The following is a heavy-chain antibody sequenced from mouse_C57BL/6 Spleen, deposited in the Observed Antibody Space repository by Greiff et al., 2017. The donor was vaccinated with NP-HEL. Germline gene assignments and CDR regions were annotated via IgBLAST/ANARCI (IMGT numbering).Heavy chain of an antibody. V-gene: IGHV1-4*01. J-gene: IGHJ1*03. D-gene: IGHD2-2*01. CDR1: GYTFTSYT. Sequence: QVQLQQSGAELARPGASVKMSCKASGYTFTSYTMHWVKQRPGQGLEWIGYINPSSGYTKYNQKFKDKATLTADKSSRTAYMQLSSLTSEDSAVYYCARGGYDGYFDVWGTGTTVTVSS. CDR2: INPSSGYT. CDR3: ARGGYDGYFDV.